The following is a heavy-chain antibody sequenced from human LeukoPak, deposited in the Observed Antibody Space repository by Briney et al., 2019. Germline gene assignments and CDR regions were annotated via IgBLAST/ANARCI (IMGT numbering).Heavy chain of an antibody. CDR2: IYHSGST. V-gene: IGHV4-30-2*01. Sequence: SETLSLTCAVSGGSISSGGYSWSWIRQPPGKGLEWIRYIYHSGSTYYNPSLKSRVTISVDRSKNQFSLKLSSVTAADTAVYYCARVIAAAGTNYYYGMDVWGQGTTVTVSS. CDR1: GGSISSGGYS. D-gene: IGHD6-13*01. J-gene: IGHJ6*02. CDR3: ARVIAAAGTNYYYGMDV.